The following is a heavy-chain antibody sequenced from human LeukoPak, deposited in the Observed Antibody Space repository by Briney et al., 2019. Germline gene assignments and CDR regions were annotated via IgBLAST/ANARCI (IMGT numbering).Heavy chain of an antibody. D-gene: IGHD2-15*01. V-gene: IGHV1-46*01. CDR3: ARNAVVVVPSYYYYYMDV. Sequence: ASVKVSCKASGYTFTSLYMHWVRQAPGEGLEWMGIINPSGGRASYAQKFQGRVTMTRDTSTSTVYMELSSLRSEDTAVYYCARNAVVVVPSYYYYYMDVWGKGTTVTISS. CDR1: GYTFTSLY. CDR2: INPSGGRA. J-gene: IGHJ6*03.